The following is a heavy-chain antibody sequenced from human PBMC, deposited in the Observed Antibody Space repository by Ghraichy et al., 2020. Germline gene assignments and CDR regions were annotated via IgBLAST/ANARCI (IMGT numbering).Heavy chain of an antibody. CDR1: GGSISSAGYY. D-gene: IGHD2-2*01. Sequence: SETLSLTCTVSGGSISSAGYYWNWIRQPAGKELEWIERISTTGSTNYNPSLKSRVTMSVDTSKNQFSLKLTSVTAADTAVYYCARRGSSYCTSTSCNPTWFDPWGQGILVIVSS. CDR2: ISTTGST. CDR3: ARRGSSYCTSTSCNPTWFDP. J-gene: IGHJ5*02. V-gene: IGHV4-61*02.